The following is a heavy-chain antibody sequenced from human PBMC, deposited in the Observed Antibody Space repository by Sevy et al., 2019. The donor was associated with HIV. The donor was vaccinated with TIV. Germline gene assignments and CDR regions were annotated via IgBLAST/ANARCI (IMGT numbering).Heavy chain of an antibody. Sequence: ASVKVSCKVSGYTLTQLSMHWVRLTPGKGLEWMASFDPEDAKTVYSQKFQGRLSITEDTSTHTAYMELSSLRSEDPAVYYCATTKDYYESSGDPFDYWGQGTLVTVSS. CDR3: ATTKDYYESSGDPFDY. CDR1: GYTLTQLS. J-gene: IGHJ4*02. CDR2: FDPEDAKT. V-gene: IGHV1-24*01. D-gene: IGHD3-22*01.